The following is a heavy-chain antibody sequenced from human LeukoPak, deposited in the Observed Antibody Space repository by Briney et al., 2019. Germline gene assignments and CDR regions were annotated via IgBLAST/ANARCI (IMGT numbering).Heavy chain of an antibody. Sequence: SQTLSLTCAISGDTVSSNIDSWNWIRQSPSRGLEWLRRTHYRSKWYNDYAVSVKSRITINPDTSKNQFSLQLNSVTPEDTAVYYCARGDCSGTSCCLDYWGQGTLVTVSS. CDR1: GDTVSSNIDS. CDR2: THYRSKWYN. V-gene: IGHV6-1*01. J-gene: IGHJ4*02. CDR3: ARGDCSGTSCCLDY. D-gene: IGHD2-2*01.